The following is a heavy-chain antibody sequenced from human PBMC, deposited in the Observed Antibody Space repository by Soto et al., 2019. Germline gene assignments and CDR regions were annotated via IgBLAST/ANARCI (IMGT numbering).Heavy chain of an antibody. J-gene: IGHJ4*02. Sequence: QLQLQESGPGLVKPSETLSLTCTVSGGAISSSSYYWGWIRQPPGKGLEWIGSIYYGGSTYSNPSLKSRVTISVDTSKTQYSLKLSSVTAADTAVYYCARHAARSGWYFDDWGQGTLVTVSS. V-gene: IGHV4-39*01. CDR1: GGAISSSSYY. D-gene: IGHD6-19*01. CDR3: ARHAARSGWYFDD. CDR2: IYYGGST.